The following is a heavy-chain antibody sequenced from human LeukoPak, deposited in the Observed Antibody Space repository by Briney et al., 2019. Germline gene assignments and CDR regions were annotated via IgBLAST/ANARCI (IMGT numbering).Heavy chain of an antibody. CDR3: ARTASSYNWYFDL. J-gene: IGHJ2*01. CDR2: IYTSGST. Sequence: SETLSLTCIVSGDPIINYYWSWIRQPAGKGLEWIGRIYTSGSTNYNPSLKSRVTISVDKSKNQVSLRLSSVTAADTAVYYCARTASSYNWYFDLWGRGTLVTVSS. V-gene: IGHV4-4*07. D-gene: IGHD4-11*01. CDR1: GDPIINYY.